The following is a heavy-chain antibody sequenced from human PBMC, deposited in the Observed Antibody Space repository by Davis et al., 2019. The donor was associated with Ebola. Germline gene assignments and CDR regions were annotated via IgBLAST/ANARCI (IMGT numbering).Heavy chain of an antibody. Sequence: SLKISCAASGFTFDDYAMHWVRQAPGKGLEWVSGISWNSGSIGYADSVKGRFTISRDNSKNTLYLQMNSLRAEDTAVYYCARDSLAMTTVTTKYFQHWGQGTLVTVSS. CDR1: GFTFDDYA. J-gene: IGHJ1*01. CDR2: ISWNSGSI. V-gene: IGHV3-9*01. CDR3: ARDSLAMTTVTTKYFQH. D-gene: IGHD4-17*01.